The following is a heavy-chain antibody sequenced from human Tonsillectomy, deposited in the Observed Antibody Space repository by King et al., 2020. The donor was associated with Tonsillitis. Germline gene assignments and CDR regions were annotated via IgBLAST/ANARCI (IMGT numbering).Heavy chain of an antibody. J-gene: IGHJ2*01. CDR2: IYYSGST. CDR1: GGSISSSSYY. D-gene: IGHD5-18*01. CDR3: ARHPLRGYGPDWYFDL. Sequence: QLQESGPELVKPSETLSLTCTVSGGSISSSSYYWGWIRQPPGKGLEWIGSIYYSGSTYYNPSLKSRVTISVDTSKNQFSLKLSSVTAADTAVYYCARHPLRGYGPDWYFDLWGRGTLVTVSS. V-gene: IGHV4-39*01.